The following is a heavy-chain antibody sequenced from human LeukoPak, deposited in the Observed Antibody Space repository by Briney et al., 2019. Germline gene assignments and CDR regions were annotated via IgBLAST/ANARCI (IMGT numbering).Heavy chain of an antibody. CDR2: IKQDGSEK. V-gene: IGHV3-7*01. J-gene: IGHJ4*02. CDR1: GFTFSSYW. Sequence: PGGSLRLSCAASGFTFSSYWMSWVRQAPGKGLEWVANIKQDGSEKYYVDSVKGRFTISRDNAKNSLYLQMNSLRAEDTAVYYCAKDGSPELVVVPAASDYWGQGTLVTVSS. CDR3: AKDGSPELVVVPAASDY. D-gene: IGHD2-2*01.